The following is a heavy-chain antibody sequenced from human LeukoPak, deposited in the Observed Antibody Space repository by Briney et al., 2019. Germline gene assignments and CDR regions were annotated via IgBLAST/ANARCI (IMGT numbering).Heavy chain of an antibody. CDR2: IYTSGST. V-gene: IGHV4-4*07. Sequence: SETLSLTCTVSGGSISSYYWSWIRQPAGKGLEWIGRIYTSGSTNYNPSLKSRVTMSVDTSKNQFSLKLSSVTAADTAVYYCARVQLGMRDYLNAFDIWGQGTMVTVSS. CDR3: ARVQLGMRDYLNAFDI. D-gene: IGHD2-2*01. CDR1: GGSISSYY. J-gene: IGHJ3*02.